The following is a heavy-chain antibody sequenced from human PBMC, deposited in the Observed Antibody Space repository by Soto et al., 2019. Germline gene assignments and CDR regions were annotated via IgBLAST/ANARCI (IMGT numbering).Heavy chain of an antibody. J-gene: IGHJ4*02. Sequence: QVQLVQSGAEVKKPGSSVKVSCKASGGTSSSYAISWVRQAPGQGLEWMGGIIPIFGTANYAQKFQGRVTITADESTSTAYMELSSLRSEDTAVYYCASGGKLRDATIFGIDYWGQGTLVTVSS. CDR1: GGTSSSYA. CDR3: ASGGKLRDATIFGIDY. D-gene: IGHD3-3*01. CDR2: IIPIFGTA. V-gene: IGHV1-69*01.